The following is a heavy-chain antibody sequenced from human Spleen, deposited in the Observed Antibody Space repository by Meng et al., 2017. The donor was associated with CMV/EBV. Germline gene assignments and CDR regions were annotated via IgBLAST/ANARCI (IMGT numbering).Heavy chain of an antibody. CDR1: GFTFSSYG. CDR2: VWYDGSNK. CDR3: ARDRPYYYYYGMDV. J-gene: IGHJ6*02. Sequence: GESLKISCAASGFTFSSYGMHWVRQAPGKGLEWVAVVWYDGSNKYYADSVKGRFTISRDNAKKTLYLQMNSLRAEDTAVYYCARDRPYYYYYGMDVWGQGTTVTVSS. V-gene: IGHV3-33*01.